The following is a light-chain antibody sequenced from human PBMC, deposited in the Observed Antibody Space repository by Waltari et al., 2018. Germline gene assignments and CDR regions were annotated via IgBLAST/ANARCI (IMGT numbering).Light chain of an antibody. Sequence: QPVPTQPTSVSGSPGQSITIPCPGTSSDVGGNNYVSWYQQHPGKAPKVIIYEVNKRPSGVSNRFSGSKSGNTASLTISGLQAEDEADYFCSSYTSSRTWVFGGGTEVTVL. CDR3: SSYTSSRTWV. CDR2: EVN. J-gene: IGLJ3*02. CDR1: SSDVGGNNY. V-gene: IGLV2-14*01.